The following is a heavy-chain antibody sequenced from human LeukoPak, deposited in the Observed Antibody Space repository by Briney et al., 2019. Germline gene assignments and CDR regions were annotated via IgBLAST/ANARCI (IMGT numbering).Heavy chain of an antibody. CDR1: GFTFSSHW. Sequence: GGSLRLSCAASGFTFSSHWMNWVRQAPGKGLEWVANIKEDGSEKYYVDSVKGRFTISRDNAKNSLYLQMNSLRAEDTAVYYCARCRGNGRYYFDYWGQGTLVTVSS. J-gene: IGHJ4*02. CDR3: ARCRGNGRYYFDY. D-gene: IGHD3-10*01. V-gene: IGHV3-7*01. CDR2: IKEDGSEK.